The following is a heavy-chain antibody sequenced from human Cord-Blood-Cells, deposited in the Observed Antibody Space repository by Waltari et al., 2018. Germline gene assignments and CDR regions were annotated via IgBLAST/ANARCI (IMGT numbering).Heavy chain of an antibody. V-gene: IGHV4-34*01. J-gene: IGHJ3*02. CDR1: GGSFSGFY. Sequence: QVQLHKLGTGLLKHSETLSLTCAVHGGSFSGFYWGWIRQPPGKGLEWIGEINHSGSTNYNPSLKSRVTISVDTSKNQFSLKLSSVTAADTAVYYCARGSFFSSGSSSDAFDIWGQGTMVTVSS. CDR2: INHSGST. CDR3: ARGSFFSSGSSSDAFDI. D-gene: IGHD6-6*01.